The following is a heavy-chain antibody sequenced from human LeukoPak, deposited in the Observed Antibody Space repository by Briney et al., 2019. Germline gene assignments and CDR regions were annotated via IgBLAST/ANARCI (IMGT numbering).Heavy chain of an antibody. CDR3: TGSTRWGYYYMDV. J-gene: IGHJ6*03. CDR2: IRSKAYGGTT. D-gene: IGHD2-2*01. CDR1: GFTFGDYA. Sequence: GGSLRLSCTASGFTFGDYAMSWFRQAPGKGLEWVGFIRSKAYGGTTEYAASVKGRFTISRDDSKSIAYLQMNSLKTEDTAMYYCTGSTRWGYYYMDVWGKGTTVTVSS. V-gene: IGHV3-49*03.